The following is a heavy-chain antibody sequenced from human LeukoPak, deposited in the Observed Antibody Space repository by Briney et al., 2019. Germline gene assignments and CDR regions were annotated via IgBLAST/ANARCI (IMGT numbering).Heavy chain of an antibody. D-gene: IGHD5-12*01. J-gene: IGHJ4*02. CDR1: GFTFSGYS. Sequence: PGGSLRLSCAASGFTFSGYSTNWVRQAPGKGLEWVSYISSSTIYYADSVKGRFTISRDNAKNSLYLQMNSLRDEDTAVYYCARWGYSGYDYYFDYWGQGTLVTVSS. CDR3: ARWGYSGYDYYFDY. V-gene: IGHV3-48*02. CDR2: ISSSTI.